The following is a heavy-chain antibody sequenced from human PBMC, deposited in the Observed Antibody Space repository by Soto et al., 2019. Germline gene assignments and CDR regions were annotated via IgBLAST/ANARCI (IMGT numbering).Heavy chain of an antibody. V-gene: IGHV6-1*01. D-gene: IGHD6-13*01. CDR1: GDSVSSNTVA. CDR2: TYYRSKWYN. Sequence: SQTLSLTCAISGDSVSSNTVAWNWIRQSPSRGLEWLGRTYYRSKWYNDYAVSVKGRITINPDTANNQFSLQLNSVTPDDTAVYYCARVPEPQLVYFDYSGQGTLITVSS. J-gene: IGHJ4*02. CDR3: ARVPEPQLVYFDY.